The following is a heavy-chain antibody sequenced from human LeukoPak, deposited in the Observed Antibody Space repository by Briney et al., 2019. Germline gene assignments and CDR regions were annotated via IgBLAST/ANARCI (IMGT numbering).Heavy chain of an antibody. V-gene: IGHV3-23*01. J-gene: IGHJ4*02. Sequence: PGASLCLSCAVSGFSLSTYAMSWVRQAPGKGLECVSSIIVSGGSTYYADSGKGRFTTSRNTSKNILYLKMSSLRTEDTAVYYGAISPCSLLWFGELLCFFDYWAQGTLVSVSS. CDR3: AISPCSLLWFGELLCFFDY. CDR2: IIVSGGST. CDR1: GFSLSTYA. D-gene: IGHD3-10*01.